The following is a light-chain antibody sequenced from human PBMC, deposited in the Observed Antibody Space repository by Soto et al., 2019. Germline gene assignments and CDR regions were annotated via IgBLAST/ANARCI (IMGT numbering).Light chain of an antibody. V-gene: IGKV3-20*01. CDR3: QHYRSPPTYT. J-gene: IGKJ2*01. Sequence: EIVLTRSPGTLSLSPGERATLSCRASQSINYLAWYQQKVGQAPRLLIYGASTRATGIPDRFSGSGFGTDLSLTISRLEPEDFAVYYCQHYRSPPTYTFGQGTKVDI. CDR2: GAS. CDR1: QSINY.